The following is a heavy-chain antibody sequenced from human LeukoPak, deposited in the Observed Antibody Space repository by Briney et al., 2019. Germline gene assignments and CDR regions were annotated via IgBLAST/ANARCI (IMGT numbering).Heavy chain of an antibody. J-gene: IGHJ6*02. Sequence: PGGSLRLSCAASGFTFSSYAMSGVRQAPGKGLEWVSAISGSGGSTYYADSVKGRFTISRDNSKNTQYLQMNSLRAEDTAVYYCAKRPPGYYYGMDVWGQGTTVTVSS. V-gene: IGHV3-23*01. CDR1: GFTFSSYA. CDR3: AKRPPGYYYGMDV. CDR2: ISGSGGST.